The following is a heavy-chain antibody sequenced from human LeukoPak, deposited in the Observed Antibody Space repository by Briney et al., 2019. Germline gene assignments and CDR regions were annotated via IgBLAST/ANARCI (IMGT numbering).Heavy chain of an antibody. CDR1: GYTLTELS. V-gene: IGHV1-24*01. D-gene: IGHD4-17*01. CDR3: ATGRGNYGDRRGWRGSLYYFDY. CDR2: FDPEGGET. Sequence: ASVKVSCKVSGYTLTELSMHWVRQAPGKGLEWMGGFDPEGGETIYAQKFQGRVTMTEDTSTDTAYMELSSLRSEDTAVYYCATGRGNYGDRRGWRGSLYYFDYWGQGTLVTVSS. J-gene: IGHJ4*02.